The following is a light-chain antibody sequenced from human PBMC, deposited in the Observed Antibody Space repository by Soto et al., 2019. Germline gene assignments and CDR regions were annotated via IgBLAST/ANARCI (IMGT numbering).Light chain of an antibody. J-gene: IGKJ1*01. Sequence: IQLTQSPSSLSAYVGDRVTITCRASQGISSFLAWYQQKPGKAPNLLIHGASTLQSGVPSRFSGSGSGTDFTLTIASLQPEDFATYYCQQLNSYPRTFGQGTKVDIK. CDR1: QGISSF. V-gene: IGKV1-9*01. CDR3: QQLNSYPRT. CDR2: GAS.